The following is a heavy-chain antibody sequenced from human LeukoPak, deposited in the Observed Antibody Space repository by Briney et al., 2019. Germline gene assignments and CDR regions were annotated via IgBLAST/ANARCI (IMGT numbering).Heavy chain of an antibody. V-gene: IGHV3-23*01. CDR1: GFTVSSNY. Sequence: GGSLRLSCAASGFTVSSNYMSWVRQAPGKGLEWVSAISGSGGSTYYADSVKGRFTISRDNSKNTLYLQMNSLRAEDTAVYYCAKVAYYDFWSGYSNYWGQGTLVTVSS. CDR3: AKVAYYDFWSGYSNY. CDR2: ISGSGGST. D-gene: IGHD3-3*01. J-gene: IGHJ4*02.